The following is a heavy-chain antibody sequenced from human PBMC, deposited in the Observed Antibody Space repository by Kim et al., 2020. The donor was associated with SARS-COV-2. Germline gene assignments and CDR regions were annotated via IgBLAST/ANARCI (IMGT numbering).Heavy chain of an antibody. CDR2: FYHSGRT. CDR3: ARGIFGVAPDY. V-gene: IGHV4-59*01. D-gene: IGHD3-3*01. Sequence: SETLSLTCTVSGGSISSYYWSWIRQPPGKGLEWIGYFYHSGRTNYNPSLKSRVTISIDTSKNQFSLKLSSVTSADTAMYYCARGIFGVAPDYWGQGTLVTVSS. CDR1: GGSISSYY. J-gene: IGHJ4*02.